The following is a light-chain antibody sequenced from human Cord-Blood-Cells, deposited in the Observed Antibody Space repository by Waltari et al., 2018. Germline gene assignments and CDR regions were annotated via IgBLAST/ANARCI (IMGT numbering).Light chain of an antibody. CDR2: ENN. CDR1: SSNIGNNY. J-gene: IGLJ1*01. CDR3: GTWDSSLSAYV. Sequence: QSVLKQPPSVSAAPGQKVTISSSGSSSNIGNNYVSWYQQLPGTAPKLLIYENNKRPSGIPDRFSGSKSGTSATLGITGLQTGDEADYYCGTWDSSLSAYVFGTGTKVTVL. V-gene: IGLV1-51*02.